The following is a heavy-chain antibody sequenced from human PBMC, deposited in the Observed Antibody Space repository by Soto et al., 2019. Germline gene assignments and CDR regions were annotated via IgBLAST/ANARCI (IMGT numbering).Heavy chain of an antibody. V-gene: IGHV1-69*13. CDR2: IIPIFGTA. CDR1: GGTFSSYA. Sequence: ASVKVSCKASGGTFSSYAISWVRQAPGQGLEWMGGIIPIFGTANYAQKFQGRVTITADESTSTAYMELSSLRSEDTAVYYCARALQNKGAFDIWGQGTMVTVSS. J-gene: IGHJ3*02. CDR3: ARALQNKGAFDI.